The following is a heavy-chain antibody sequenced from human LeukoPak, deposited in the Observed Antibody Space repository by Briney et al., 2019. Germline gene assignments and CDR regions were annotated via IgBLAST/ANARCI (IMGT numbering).Heavy chain of an antibody. CDR3: ARGGTPYYYDSSAYYYSYYFDY. D-gene: IGHD3-22*01. CDR1: GLTVSSNY. CDR2: ISSDGANT. V-gene: IGHV3-64*01. Sequence: GGSLRLSCAASGLTVSSNYMSWVRQAPGKGLEYVSTISSDGANTYYANSVKGRFTISRDNSKNTLYLQVGSLKADDMAVYYCARGGTPYYYDSSAYYYSYYFDYWGQGTLVTVSS. J-gene: IGHJ4*02.